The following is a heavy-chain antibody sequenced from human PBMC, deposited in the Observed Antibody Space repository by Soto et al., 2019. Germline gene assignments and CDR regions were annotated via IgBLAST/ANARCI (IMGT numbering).Heavy chain of an antibody. CDR1: GGTFSSYT. D-gene: IGHD6-19*01. V-gene: IGHV1-69*02. CDR3: ASQPSIAVAGTGWFDP. CDR2: IIPILGIA. Sequence: QVRLVQSGAEVKKPGSSVKVSCKASGGTFSSYTISWVRQAPGQGLEWMGRIIPILGIANYAQKFQGRVTITADKSTSTAYMELSSLRSEDTAVYYCASQPSIAVAGTGWFDPWGQGTLVTVSS. J-gene: IGHJ5*02.